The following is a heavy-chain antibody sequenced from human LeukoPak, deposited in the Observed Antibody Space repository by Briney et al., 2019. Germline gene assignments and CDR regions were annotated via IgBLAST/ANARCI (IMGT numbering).Heavy chain of an antibody. D-gene: IGHD1-1*01. CDR2: ISYDGGNT. V-gene: IGHV3-30-3*01. CDR3: AKEGTGIHFDY. J-gene: IGHJ4*02. CDR1: GFTFSSNA. Sequence: GGSLRLSCAASGFTFSSNAIHWVRQAPGKGLEWVAEISYDGGNTYYADSVKGRFTISRDNSKNTLYPQMNSLRAEDTAVYYCAKEGTGIHFDYWGQGTLVTVSS.